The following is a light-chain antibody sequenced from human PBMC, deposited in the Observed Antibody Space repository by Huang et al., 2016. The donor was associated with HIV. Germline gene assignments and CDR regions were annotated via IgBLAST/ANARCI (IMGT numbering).Light chain of an antibody. J-gene: IGKJ5*01. V-gene: IGKV3-15*01. CDR1: QSISSQ. CDR2: GAS. Sequence: ERVMTQSPATLSMSPGESAPLLCRASQSISSQLAWYQQKPGQAPRLLIYGASTRATGVPARFSGDGSGTEVTLTISSLQSEDSAVYYCQQYNQWPPVTFGQGTRLEIK. CDR3: QQYNQWPPVT.